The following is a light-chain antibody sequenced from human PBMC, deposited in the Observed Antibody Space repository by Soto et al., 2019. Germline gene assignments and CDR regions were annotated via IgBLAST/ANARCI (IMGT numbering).Light chain of an antibody. Sequence: IQMTQSPSTLSSSVLYLVTITCLASQSIISWFSFYQQKPGKAPKLLIYEASSLKSGVPSRFSGSRSATEFTLTISSLQPDDFATYYCEDYSSSSGLTFGGGTKVDI. CDR3: EDYSSSSGLT. J-gene: IGKJ4*01. CDR1: QSIISW. V-gene: IGKV1-5*03. CDR2: EAS.